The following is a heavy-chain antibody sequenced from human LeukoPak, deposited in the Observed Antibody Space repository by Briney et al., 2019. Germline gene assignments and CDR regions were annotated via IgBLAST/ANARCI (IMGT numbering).Heavy chain of an antibody. D-gene: IGHD6-25*01. CDR2: IYTSGST. CDR3: ARGNKAAYGMDV. V-gene: IGHV4-59*10. Sequence: PSETLSLTCAVYGGSFSGYYWSWIRQPAGKGLEWIGRIYTSGSTNYNPSLKSRVTMSVDTSKNQFSLKLSSVTAADTAVYYCARGNKAAYGMDVWGQGTTVTVSS. CDR1: GGSFSGYY. J-gene: IGHJ6*02.